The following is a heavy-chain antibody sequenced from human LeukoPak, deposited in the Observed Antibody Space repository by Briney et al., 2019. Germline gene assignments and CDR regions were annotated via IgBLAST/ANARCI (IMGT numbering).Heavy chain of an antibody. CDR3: ARGLALRYFDWVYYFDY. D-gene: IGHD3-9*01. J-gene: IGHJ4*02. CDR1: GYTFTSYD. V-gene: IGHV1-8*01. CDR2: MNPNSGNT. Sequence: GASVKVSCKASGYTFTSYDMNWVRQATGQGLEWMGWMNPNSGNTGYAQKFQGRVTMTRNTSISTAYMELSSLRSEDTAVYYCARGLALRYFDWVYYFDYWGQGTLVTVSS.